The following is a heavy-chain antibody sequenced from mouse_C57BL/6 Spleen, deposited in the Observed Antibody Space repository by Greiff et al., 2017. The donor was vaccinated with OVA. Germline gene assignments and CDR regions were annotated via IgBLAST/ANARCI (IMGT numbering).Heavy chain of an antibody. V-gene: IGHV1-52*01. D-gene: IGHD2-1*01. CDR2: IDPSDSET. CDR1: GYTFTSYW. J-gene: IGHJ3*01. Sequence: QVQLQQPGAELVRPGSSVKLSCKASGYTFTSYWMHWVKQRPIQGLEWIGNIDPSDSETHYNQKFKDKATLTVDKSSSTAYMQLSSLTSEDSAVYYCARSWYYGNYAFAYWGQGTLVTVSA. CDR3: ARSWYYGNYAFAY.